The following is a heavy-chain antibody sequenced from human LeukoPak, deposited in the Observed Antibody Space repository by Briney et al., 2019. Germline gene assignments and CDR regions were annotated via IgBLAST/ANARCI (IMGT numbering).Heavy chain of an antibody. J-gene: IGHJ4*02. V-gene: IGHV4-61*02. CDR3: ARDGSYYDSSGYYTYYFDY. Sequence: SETLFLTCTVSGGSISSGSYYWSWIRQPAGKGLEWIGRIYTSGSTNYNPSLKSRVTISVDTSKNQFSLKLSSVTAADTAVYYCARDGSYYDSSGYYTYYFDYWGQGTLVTVSS. D-gene: IGHD3-22*01. CDR1: GGSISSGSYY. CDR2: IYTSGST.